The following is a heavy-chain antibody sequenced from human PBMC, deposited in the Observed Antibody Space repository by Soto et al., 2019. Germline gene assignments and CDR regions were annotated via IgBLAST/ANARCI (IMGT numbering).Heavy chain of an antibody. V-gene: IGHV3-30-3*01. CDR3: ARDRGGYHDSGGFVDY. CDR1: GFTFSSYA. CDR2: ISYDGSNK. J-gene: IGHJ4*02. D-gene: IGHD2-2*01. Sequence: GGSLRLSCAASGFTFSSYAMHGVRQAPGKGLEWVAVISYDGSNKYYADSVKGRFTISRDNSKNTLYLQMNSLRAEDTAVYYCARDRGGYHDSGGFVDYWGQGTLVTGSS.